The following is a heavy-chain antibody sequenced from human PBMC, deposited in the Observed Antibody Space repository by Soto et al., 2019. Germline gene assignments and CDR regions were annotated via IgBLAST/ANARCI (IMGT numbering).Heavy chain of an antibody. V-gene: IGHV2-5*02. CDR2: VYWDDDK. Sequence: QITLRESGPALVKPTQTLTLTCTFSGFSLNSRGVGVGWVRQPPGKALEWLAIVYWDDDKRYRPSLRSRLSMRKDTPKNQVVLKLTNTDPVDTATYYCVHRGPVDETGMGFDFWGQGSLVTVSS. D-gene: IGHD3-9*01. CDR1: GFSLNSRGVG. CDR3: VHRGPVDETGMGFDF. J-gene: IGHJ4*02.